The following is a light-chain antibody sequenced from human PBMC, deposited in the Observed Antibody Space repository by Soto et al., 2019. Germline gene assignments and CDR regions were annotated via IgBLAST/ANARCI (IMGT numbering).Light chain of an antibody. V-gene: IGLV2-8*01. CDR1: SSDVGGYNF. CDR3: SSYAGSNIFVV. J-gene: IGLJ2*01. Sequence: QSALTQPPSASGSPGQSVTISCTGTSSDVGGYNFVSWYQQHAGKAPKLMIYEVSKRPSGVPDRFSGSKSGNTASLTVSGLQAEDEADYYCSSYAGSNIFVVFGGGTKVTVL. CDR2: EVS.